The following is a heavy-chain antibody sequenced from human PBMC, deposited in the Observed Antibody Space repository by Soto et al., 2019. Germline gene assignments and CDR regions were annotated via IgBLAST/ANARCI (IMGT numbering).Heavy chain of an antibody. CDR3: ARELPNYGDYLDY. CDR2: IIPIFGTA. D-gene: IGHD4-17*01. Sequence: SVKVSCNASGGTFSSYAISWVRQARGQGLEWMGGIIPIFGTANYAQKFQGRVTITADKSTSTAYMELSSLRSEDTAVYYCARELPNYGDYLDYWGQGTLVTVSS. V-gene: IGHV1-69*06. CDR1: GGTFSSYA. J-gene: IGHJ4*02.